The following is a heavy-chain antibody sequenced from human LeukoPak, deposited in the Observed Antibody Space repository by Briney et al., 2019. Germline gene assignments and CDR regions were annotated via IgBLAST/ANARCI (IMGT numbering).Heavy chain of an antibody. D-gene: IGHD3-10*01. CDR1: GFTFSSYA. Sequence: GGSLRLSCAATGFTFSSYAMSWVRQAPGKGLEWVSAISGSGGSTYYADSVKGRFTVSRDNSKNTLYLQMNSLRAEDTAVYYCAKDSLRITMVRGVIGNWYFDLWGRGTLVTVSS. CDR3: AKDSLRITMVRGVIGNWYFDL. V-gene: IGHV3-23*01. CDR2: ISGSGGST. J-gene: IGHJ2*01.